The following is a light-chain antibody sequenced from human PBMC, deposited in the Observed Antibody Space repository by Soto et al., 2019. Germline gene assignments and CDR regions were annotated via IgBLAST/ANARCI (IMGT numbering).Light chain of an antibody. V-gene: IGKV3-20*01. CDR2: GAS. CDR1: QSVSSNY. Sequence: EVMLTQSPGTLSLSPGERATLSCRASQSVSSNYLAWYQQKSGPAPRLLIYGASNRATGIPDRLSGSGSGTDFTLTIRGLEPEDLAVYSCQQYHTSPRTFGQGTKVEVK. CDR3: QQYHTSPRT. J-gene: IGKJ1*01.